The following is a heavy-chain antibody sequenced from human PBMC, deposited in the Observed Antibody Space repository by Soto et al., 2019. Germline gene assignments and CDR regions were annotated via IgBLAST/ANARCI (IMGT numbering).Heavy chain of an antibody. CDR2: FSSDGSNK. V-gene: IGHV3-30*03. J-gene: IGHJ4*02. CDR1: GFTFSSYG. CDR3: ARGAPLDH. Sequence: GGSLRLSCVASGFTFSSYGIHWVRQAPGKGLEWVALFSSDGSNKYYADSVRGRFTISRDNSKNTLYLQMNSPRAEDTAVYYCARGAPLDHWGQGTMVTVYS.